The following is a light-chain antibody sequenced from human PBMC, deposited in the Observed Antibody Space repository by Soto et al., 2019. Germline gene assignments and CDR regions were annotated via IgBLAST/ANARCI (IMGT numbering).Light chain of an antibody. V-gene: IGLV7-43*01. CDR3: LLYSGGAVI. CDR1: TGAVTSGHY. J-gene: IGLJ2*01. Sequence: QAVVTQEPSLTVSPGGTVTLTCASSTGAVTSGHYTNWLQQKPGQAPRALMDSTDTKHSWTPARFSGTLLGGKAALTLSCAQPEDEAEHYCLLYSGGAVIFRGGTKLPVL. CDR2: STD.